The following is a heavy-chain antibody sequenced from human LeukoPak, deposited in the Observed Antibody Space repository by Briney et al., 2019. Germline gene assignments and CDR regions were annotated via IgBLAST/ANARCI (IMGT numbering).Heavy chain of an antibody. CDR3: ARADYSSTWSHYYYMDV. V-gene: IGHV4-38-2*02. CDR1: DYSINNGYY. Sequence: SETLSLTCPVSDYSINNGYYCGCIRPPPGKGLEWIGSIYHSGNTYYNPSLKSRVTISVDTSKNQFSLKLSCVTPADTAMYYCARADYSSTWSHYYYMDVWGKGTTVTVSS. J-gene: IGHJ6*03. CDR2: IYHSGNT. D-gene: IGHD6-13*01.